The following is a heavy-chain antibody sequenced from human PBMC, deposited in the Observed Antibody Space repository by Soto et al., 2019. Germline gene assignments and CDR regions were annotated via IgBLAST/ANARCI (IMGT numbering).Heavy chain of an antibody. Sequence: QLLESGPGLLKPSETLSLTCTVSGGSIASGSYYWDWIRQAPGKGLEWIGSGFHSGSTYYNPSVKSRVTIFVDTSKNEFSLTLRSVSAADTAVYHCVRLWVGPIWNNYERLGAMDLWGQGTTVIVSS. CDR2: GFHSGST. CDR1: GGSIASGSYY. J-gene: IGHJ6*02. V-gene: IGHV4-39*01. CDR3: VRLWVGPIWNNYERLGAMDL. D-gene: IGHD3-16*01.